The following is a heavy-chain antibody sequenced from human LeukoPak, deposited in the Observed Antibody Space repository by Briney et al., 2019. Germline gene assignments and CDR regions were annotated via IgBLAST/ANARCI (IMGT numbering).Heavy chain of an antibody. D-gene: IGHD2-2*01. V-gene: IGHV3-66*02. Sequence: QPGGSLRLPRAASGFIVNTYYMSWVRQAPGKGLEWVSVIYSDGSTYYADSVKGRLTIFRDDSKNTLYLQVNRLRVEDTAVYYGARDRYCTSTTCGGFFDYWGQGTLVTVSS. CDR1: GFIVNTYY. J-gene: IGHJ4*02. CDR3: ARDRYCTSTTCGGFFDY. CDR2: IYSDGST.